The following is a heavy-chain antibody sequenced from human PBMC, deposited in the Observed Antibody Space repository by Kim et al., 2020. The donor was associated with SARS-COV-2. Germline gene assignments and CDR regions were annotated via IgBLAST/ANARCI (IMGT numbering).Heavy chain of an antibody. D-gene: IGHD3-22*01. CDR3: AREGHEGGYLT. V-gene: IGHV1-3*01. CDR2: NT. Sequence: NTRYPHKFQGRLTITRDTSASTAYMELNSLRSEDTAVYYCAREGHEGGYLTWGQGTMVTVSS. J-gene: IGHJ3*01.